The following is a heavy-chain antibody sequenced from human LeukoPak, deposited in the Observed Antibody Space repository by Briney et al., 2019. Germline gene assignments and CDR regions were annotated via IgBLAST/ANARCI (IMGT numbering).Heavy chain of an antibody. CDR2: IYYSGSL. CDR3: ATWRTAKTGFDY. J-gene: IGHJ4*02. CDR1: GGSISNNNYY. V-gene: IGHV4-39*01. D-gene: IGHD1-1*01. Sequence: SETLSLTCTVSGGSISNNNYYWAWIRQPPGKGLECIGSIYYSGSLYYNPSLKGRVTISVDTSKNQFSLRLSSVTAADTAVYYCATWRTAKTGFDYWGQGTLVTVSS.